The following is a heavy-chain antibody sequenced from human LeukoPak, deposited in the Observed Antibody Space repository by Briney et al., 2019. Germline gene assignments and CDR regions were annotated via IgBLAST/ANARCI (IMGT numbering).Heavy chain of an antibody. CDR1: GDSVPSNSAA. CDR3: VLSVAVTQKDYYYYMDV. J-gene: IGHJ6*03. D-gene: IGHD6-19*01. V-gene: IGHV6-1*01. Sequence: SQTLSLTCAISGDSVPSNSAAWNWIRQSPSRGLEWLGRTYYRSKWYNDYAVSVKSRITINPDTSKNQFSLQLNSVTPEDTAVYYCVLSVAVTQKDYYYYMDVWGKGTTVTISS. CDR2: TYYRSKWYN.